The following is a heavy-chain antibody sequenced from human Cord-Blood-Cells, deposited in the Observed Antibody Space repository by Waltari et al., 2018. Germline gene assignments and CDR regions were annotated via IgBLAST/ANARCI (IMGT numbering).Heavy chain of an antibody. CDR3: ARDEGGSSSYYYGMDV. CDR2: IIPIFGTA. CDR1: GGTFSSYA. Sequence: QVQLVQSGAEVKKPGSSVKVSCKASGGTFSSYAISWVRKATGQGLEWMGGIIPIFGTANYAQKFQGRVTITADESTSTAYMELSSLRSEDTVVYYCARDEGGSSSYYYGMDVWGQGTTVTVSS. V-gene: IGHV1-69*01. D-gene: IGHD6-6*01. J-gene: IGHJ6*02.